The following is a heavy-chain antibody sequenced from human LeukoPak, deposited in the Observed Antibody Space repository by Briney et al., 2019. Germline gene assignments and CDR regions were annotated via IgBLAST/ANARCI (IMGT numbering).Heavy chain of an antibody. CDR3: ARDAYGGNSWGWFDP. J-gene: IGHJ5*02. D-gene: IGHD4-23*01. CDR1: GGSISSSSYY. Sequence: SETLSLTCTVSGGSISSSSYYWGWIRQPPGKGLEWIGSIYYSGSTYYNPSLKSRVTISVDTSKNQFSLKLSSVTAADTAVYYCARDAYGGNSWGWFDPWGQGTLVTVSA. CDR2: IYYSGST. V-gene: IGHV4-39*07.